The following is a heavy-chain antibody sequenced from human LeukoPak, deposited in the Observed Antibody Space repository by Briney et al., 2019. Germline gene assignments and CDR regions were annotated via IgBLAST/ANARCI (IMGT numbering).Heavy chain of an antibody. V-gene: IGHV3-66*01. CDR1: GFTFSSYA. D-gene: IGHD1-26*01. J-gene: IGHJ5*02. Sequence: GGSLRLSCAASGFTFSSYAMSWVRQAPGKGLEWVSVIYSGDSAYYADSVKGRFTISRDNSKNTLYLQMNSLRAEDTAVYYCARMVGNNWFDPWGQGTLVTVSS. CDR2: IYSGDSA. CDR3: ARMVGNNWFDP.